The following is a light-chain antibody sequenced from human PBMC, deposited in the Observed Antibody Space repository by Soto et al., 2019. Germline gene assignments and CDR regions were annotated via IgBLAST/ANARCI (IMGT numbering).Light chain of an antibody. CDR1: QSISSW. Sequence: IQLTQSPYTLSASVGDRVTITCRSSQSISSWLAWYQQKPGKAPKLLIYDASSLESGVPSRFSGSGSGTEFTLTITSLQPDDFTPYYCQQYNIYPWTFGQGTKVDI. CDR3: QQYNIYPWT. V-gene: IGKV1-5*01. J-gene: IGKJ1*01. CDR2: DAS.